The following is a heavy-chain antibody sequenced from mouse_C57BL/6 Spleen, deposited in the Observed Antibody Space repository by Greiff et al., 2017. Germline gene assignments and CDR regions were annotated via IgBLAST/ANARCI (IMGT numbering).Heavy chain of an antibody. Sequence: QVQLKQPGAELVRPGSSVKLSCKASGYTFTSYWMHWVKQRPIQGLEWIGNIDPSDSETHYNQKFKDKATLTVVKSSSTAYMQLSSLTSEDSAVYYCARGSLTGYFDYWGQGTTLTVSS. J-gene: IGHJ2*01. CDR2: IDPSDSET. CDR3: ARGSLTGYFDY. CDR1: GYTFTSYW. V-gene: IGHV1-52*01.